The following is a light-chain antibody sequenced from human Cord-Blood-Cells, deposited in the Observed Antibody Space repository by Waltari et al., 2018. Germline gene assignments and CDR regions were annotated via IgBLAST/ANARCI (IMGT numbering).Light chain of an antibody. CDR1: SLSSFS. CDR2: GKN. Sequence: SSELTQDPAVSVALGQTVRITCQGDSLSSFSATRYQQKPGQAPVLVIYGKNNRPSGIPDRFSGSSSGNTASLTITGAQAEDEADYYCNSRDSSGNHLVFGGGTKLTVL. J-gene: IGLJ3*02. V-gene: IGLV3-19*01. CDR3: NSRDSSGNHLV.